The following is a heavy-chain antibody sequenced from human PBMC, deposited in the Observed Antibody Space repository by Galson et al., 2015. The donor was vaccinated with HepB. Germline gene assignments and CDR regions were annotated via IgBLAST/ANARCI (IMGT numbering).Heavy chain of an antibody. J-gene: IGHJ4*02. Sequence: SVKVSCKASGYTFTTFGISWVRQAPGQGLEWMGWVSGYNGHTNYAQKLQGRVSMTTDTSTSTAYMELRSLRSDDTAVYYCARVAGHSSGFDYWGQGTLVTVSS. D-gene: IGHD5-18*01. CDR3: ARVAGHSSGFDY. V-gene: IGHV1-18*01. CDR1: GYTFTTFG. CDR2: VSGYNGHT.